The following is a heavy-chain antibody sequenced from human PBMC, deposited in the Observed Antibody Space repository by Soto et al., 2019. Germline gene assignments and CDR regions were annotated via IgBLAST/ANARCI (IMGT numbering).Heavy chain of an antibody. D-gene: IGHD3-16*02. Sequence: ASVKVSCKASGYTFTSYGISWVRQAPGQGLEWMGWISAYNGNTNYAQKLQGRVTMTTDTSTSTAYMELGSLRSDDTAVYYCARGEAQYDYIWGSYRSINDYWGQGTLVTVSS. J-gene: IGHJ4*02. CDR1: GYTFTSYG. CDR2: ISAYNGNT. V-gene: IGHV1-18*01. CDR3: ARGEAQYDYIWGSYRSINDY.